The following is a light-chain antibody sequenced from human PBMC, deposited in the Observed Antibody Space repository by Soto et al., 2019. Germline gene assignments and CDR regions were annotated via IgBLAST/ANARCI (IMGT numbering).Light chain of an antibody. Sequence: DIQMTQSPSSLSAFVGDRVTITCRASQSISSFLNWYQQKPGKAPKLLIYAASSLQSGVPSRFSGSGSGTDFTLTISSLQPEDFATYYCQQSSTTPLTFGQGTKVEIK. CDR2: AAS. CDR3: QQSSTTPLT. CDR1: QSISSF. V-gene: IGKV1-39*01. J-gene: IGKJ1*01.